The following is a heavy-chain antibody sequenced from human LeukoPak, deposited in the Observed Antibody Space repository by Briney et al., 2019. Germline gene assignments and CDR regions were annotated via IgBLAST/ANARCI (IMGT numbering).Heavy chain of an antibody. V-gene: IGHV5-51*01. CDR1: GYSFTSYW. J-gene: IGHJ5*02. D-gene: IGHD3-10*01. Sequence: GESLKISCTGSGYSFTSYWIGWVRQMPGKGLEWMGIIYPGDSDTRYSPSFQGQVTISADKSISTAYLQWSSLKASDTAMYYCARHGDTYYYGSGSYYNAPFDPWGQGTLVTVSS. CDR2: IYPGDSDT. CDR3: ARHGDTYYYGSGSYYNAPFDP.